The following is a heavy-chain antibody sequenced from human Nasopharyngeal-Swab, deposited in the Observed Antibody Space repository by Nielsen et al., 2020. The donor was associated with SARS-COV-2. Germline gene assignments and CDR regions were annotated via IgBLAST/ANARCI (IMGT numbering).Heavy chain of an antibody. Sequence: SVKVSCKASGGTFSSYAISWVRQAPGKGLEWMGRIIPILGIANYAQKFQGRVTITADKSTSTAYMELSSLRSEDTAVYYCARWRGPSGYYYYYYGMDVWGQGTTVTVSS. CDR2: IIPILGIA. J-gene: IGHJ6*02. CDR3: ARWRGPSGYYYYYYGMDV. V-gene: IGHV1-69*04. CDR1: GGTFSSYA. D-gene: IGHD3-22*01.